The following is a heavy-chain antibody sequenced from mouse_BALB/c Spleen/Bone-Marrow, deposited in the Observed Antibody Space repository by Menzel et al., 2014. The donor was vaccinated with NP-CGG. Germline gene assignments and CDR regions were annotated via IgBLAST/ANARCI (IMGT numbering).Heavy chain of an antibody. D-gene: IGHD2-1*01. V-gene: IGHV1-66*01. CDR2: IFPGGGNT. Sequence: QVQLQQSGPELVKPGASVKISCKASGYSFTSYYIHWVKQRPGQGLEWIGWIFPGGGNTKYNEKFKGKATLTADTSSSTAYMQLSSLTSEDSAVYFCARSGYVGNYPYFDYWGQGTTLTVSS. J-gene: IGHJ2*01. CDR3: ARSGYVGNYPYFDY. CDR1: GYSFTSYY.